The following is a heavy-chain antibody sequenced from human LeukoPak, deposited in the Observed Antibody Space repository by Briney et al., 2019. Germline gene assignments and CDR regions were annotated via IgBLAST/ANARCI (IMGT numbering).Heavy chain of an antibody. D-gene: IGHD3-10*01. CDR1: GGSISSSSYY. CDR3: ARGSRITMVRGVIIRATTHYYYMDV. CDR2: IYYSGST. V-gene: IGHV4-39*07. Sequence: SETLSLTCTVPGGSISSSSYYWGWIRQPPGKGLEWIGSIYYSGSTYYNPSLKSRVTISVDTSKNQFSLKLSSVTAADTAVYYCARGSRITMVRGVIIRATTHYYYMDVWGKGTTVTVSS. J-gene: IGHJ6*03.